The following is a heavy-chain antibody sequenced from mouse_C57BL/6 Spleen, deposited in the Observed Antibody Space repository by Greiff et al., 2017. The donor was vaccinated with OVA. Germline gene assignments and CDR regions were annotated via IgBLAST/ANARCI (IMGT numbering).Heavy chain of an antibody. CDR2: INSAGGST. Sequence: EVKLVESGGGLVQPGESLKLSCESNEYEFPSHDMSWVRKTPEKRLELVAAINSAGGSTYYPDTMERRFIISRDNTKKTLYLQMSSLRSEDTALYYCARNDYDLAWFAYWGQGTLVTVSA. CDR3: ARNDYDLAWFAY. D-gene: IGHD2-4*01. J-gene: IGHJ3*01. V-gene: IGHV5-2*01. CDR1: EYEFPSHD.